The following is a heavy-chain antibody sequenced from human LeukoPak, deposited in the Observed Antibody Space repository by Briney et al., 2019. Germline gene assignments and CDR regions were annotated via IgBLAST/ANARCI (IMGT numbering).Heavy chain of an antibody. CDR1: GYTFTSYY. Sequence: GASLKVSCKASGYTFTSYYMHWVRQAPGQGLEWMGIINPSGGSTSYAQKYQGRVTMTRDTSTSTVYMELSSLRSEDTAVYYCARARYKAPVADAYFDYWGQGTLVTVSS. CDR2: INPSGGST. CDR3: ARARYKAPVADAYFDY. J-gene: IGHJ4*02. D-gene: IGHD1-14*01. V-gene: IGHV1-46*01.